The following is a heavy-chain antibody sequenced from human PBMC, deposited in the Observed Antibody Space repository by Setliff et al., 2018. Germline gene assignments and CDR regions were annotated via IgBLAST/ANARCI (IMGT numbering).Heavy chain of an antibody. J-gene: IGHJ6*02. Sequence: HPGGSLRLSCAASGFTFSSYAMHWVRQAPGKGLEWVAVISYDGSNKYYADSVKGRFTISRDNSKNTLYLQMNSLRAEDTAVYYCARDDTLLPHLHFYYYYGMDVWGQGTTVTVSS. CDR1: GFTFSSYA. CDR2: ISYDGSNK. D-gene: IGHD3-22*01. CDR3: ARDDTLLPHLHFYYYYGMDV. V-gene: IGHV3-30-3*01.